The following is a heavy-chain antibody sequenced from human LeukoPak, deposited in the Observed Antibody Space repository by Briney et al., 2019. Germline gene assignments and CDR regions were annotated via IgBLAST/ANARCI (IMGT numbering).Heavy chain of an antibody. V-gene: IGHV3-74*01. Sequence: GGSLRLSCAASGFTFSSYWMHWVRQAPGKGLVWVSRINSDGSSTSYADSVKGRFTISRDNAKNTLYLQMNSLRAEDTAVYYCARAQPEYYYDSSDGGDWFDPWGQGTLVTVSS. CDR1: GFTFSSYW. CDR3: ARAQPEYYYDSSDGGDWFDP. D-gene: IGHD3-22*01. CDR2: INSDGSST. J-gene: IGHJ5*02.